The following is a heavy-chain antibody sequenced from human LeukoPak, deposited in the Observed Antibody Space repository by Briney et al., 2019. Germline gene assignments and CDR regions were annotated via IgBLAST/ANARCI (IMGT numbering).Heavy chain of an antibody. D-gene: IGHD3-10*01. CDR2: ISGSGGST. V-gene: IGHV3-23*01. Sequence: GGSLRLSCAASGFTFSSYAMSWVRQAPGKGLEWVSAISGSGGSTYYADSVKGRFTISRDNSKNTLYLQMNSLRAEDTAVYYCAKDFLDYYGSGSFDYWGQGTLVTVSS. J-gene: IGHJ4*02. CDR3: AKDFLDYYGSGSFDY. CDR1: GFTFSSYA.